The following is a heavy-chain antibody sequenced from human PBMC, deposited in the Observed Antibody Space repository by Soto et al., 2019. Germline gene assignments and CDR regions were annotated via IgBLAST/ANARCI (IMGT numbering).Heavy chain of an antibody. CDR2: ISGSGGST. J-gene: IGHJ4*02. V-gene: IGHV3-23*01. CDR3: AKDQVGRQWTYYFDY. CDR1: GFTFSSYA. Sequence: SLRLSCAASGFTFSSYAMSWVRQAPGKGLEWVSAISGSGGSTYYADSVKGRFTISRDNSKNTLYLHMNSLRAEDTAVYYCAKDQVGRQWTYYFDYWGQGTLVTVSS. D-gene: IGHD6-19*01.